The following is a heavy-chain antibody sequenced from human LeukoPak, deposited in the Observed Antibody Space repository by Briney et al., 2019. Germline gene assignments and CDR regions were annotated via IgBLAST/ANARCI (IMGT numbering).Heavy chain of an antibody. CDR3: ARVGQLVREYYFDY. CDR2: ISWNSGSI. J-gene: IGHJ4*02. Sequence: PGGSLRLSCAASGFTFDDYAMHWVRQAPGKGLEWVSGISWNSGSIGYADSVKGRFTISRDNAKNSLYLQMNSLRAEDTAVYYCARVGQLVREYYFDYWGQGTLVTVSS. D-gene: IGHD6-6*01. V-gene: IGHV3-9*01. CDR1: GFTFDDYA.